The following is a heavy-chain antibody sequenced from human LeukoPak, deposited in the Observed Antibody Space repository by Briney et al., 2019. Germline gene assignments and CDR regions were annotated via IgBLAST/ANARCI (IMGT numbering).Heavy chain of an antibody. D-gene: IGHD3-10*01. Sequence: GGSLRLSCAASGFTFSSYAMSWVRQAPGKGLKWVAAISGGGGSTYYADSVKGRFTISRDNSKNTLYLQMNSLSADDTAVFYCARHDRGSGSPYYFDYWGQGTLVTVSP. CDR2: ISGGGGST. V-gene: IGHV3-23*01. CDR3: ARHDRGSGSPYYFDY. J-gene: IGHJ4*02. CDR1: GFTFSSYA.